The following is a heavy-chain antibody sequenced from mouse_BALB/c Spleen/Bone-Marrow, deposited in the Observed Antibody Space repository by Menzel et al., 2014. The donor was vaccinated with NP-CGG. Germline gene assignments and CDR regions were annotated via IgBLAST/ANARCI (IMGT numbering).Heavy chain of an antibody. CDR1: GFTFSSYT. V-gene: IGHV5-12-2*01. Sequence: EVQLVESGGGLVQPGGSLKLSCAASGFTFSSYTMSWVRQTPEKRLEWVAYISNGGGSTYYPDTVKGRFTISRDNAKNTLYLQMSGLKSEDTAMYYCAPLTGSMDYWGQGTSVTVSS. CDR3: APLTGSMDY. CDR2: ISNGGGST. J-gene: IGHJ4*01.